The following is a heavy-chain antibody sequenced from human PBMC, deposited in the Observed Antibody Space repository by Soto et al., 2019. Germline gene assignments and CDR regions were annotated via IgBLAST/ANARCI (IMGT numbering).Heavy chain of an antibody. CDR3: SKGCYFRSGYYYSDFYYGMAV. D-gene: IGHD3-22*01. J-gene: IGHJ6*01. V-gene: IGHV5-10-1*01. CDR2: IDPSDSYT. Sequence: PLESRNISRQGSGYSFTSYWISWVRQMPGKGLECMGRIDPSDSYTNYSPSFQGHVTISADTPISAAYLQWSSLKASDTAMDYCSKGCYFRSGYYYSDFYYGMAVWGQGTTVTVSS. CDR1: GYSFTSYW.